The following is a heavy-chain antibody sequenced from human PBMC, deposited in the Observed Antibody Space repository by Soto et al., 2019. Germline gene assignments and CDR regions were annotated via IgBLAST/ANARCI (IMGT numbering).Heavy chain of an antibody. V-gene: IGHV3-23*01. CDR3: AKRIYCSSTSCYDSDYYYYYMDV. D-gene: IGHD2-2*01. CDR2: ISGSGGST. J-gene: IGHJ6*03. CDR1: GFTFSSYA. Sequence: GGSLRLSCAASGFTFSSYAMSWVRQAPGKGLEWVSAISGSGGSTYYADSVKGRFTISRDNSKNTLYLQMNSLRAEDTAVYYCAKRIYCSSTSCYDSDYYYYYMDVWGKGTTVTVSS.